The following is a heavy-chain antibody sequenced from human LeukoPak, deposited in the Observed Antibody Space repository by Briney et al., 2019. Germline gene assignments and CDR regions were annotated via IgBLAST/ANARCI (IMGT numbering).Heavy chain of an antibody. CDR3: AREGGFYRPLDY. CDR2: ISYHGSNK. J-gene: IGHJ4*02. D-gene: IGHD3-3*01. CDR1: GFTFSSYG. V-gene: IGHV3-30*03. Sequence: GGSLRLSCAASGFTFSSYGMHWVRQAPGKGLEWVAVISYHGSNKYYADSVKGRFTISRDNSKNTLYLQMNSLRAEDTAVYYCAREGGFYRPLDYSGQGILVTVSS.